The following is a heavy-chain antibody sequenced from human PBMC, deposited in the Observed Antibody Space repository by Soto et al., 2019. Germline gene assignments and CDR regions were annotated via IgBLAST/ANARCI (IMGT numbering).Heavy chain of an antibody. CDR1: GGSFSGYY. V-gene: IGHV4-34*01. Sequence: PSETLSLTCAVYGGSFSGYYWSWIRQPPGKGLEWIGEINHSGSTNYNPSLKSRVTISVDTSKNQFSLKLSSVTAADTAVYYCARGLWGAAADNGPGKFQVANWLDPWGQGTLVTVSS. CDR3: ARGLWGAAADNGPGKFQVANWLDP. D-gene: IGHD6-13*01. J-gene: IGHJ5*02. CDR2: INHSGST.